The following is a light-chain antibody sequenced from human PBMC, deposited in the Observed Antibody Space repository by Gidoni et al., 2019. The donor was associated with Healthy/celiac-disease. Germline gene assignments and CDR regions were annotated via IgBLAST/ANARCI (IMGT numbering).Light chain of an antibody. Sequence: DIVLTQSPGTLSFSPGERATLSCRASQSVSSSYLAWYQQKPGQAPRLLIYGASSRATGSPERFSGSGSGTDFTLTISRLEPEDFAVYYCQQYGSSSWTFGQGTKVEIK. CDR1: QSVSSSY. CDR3: QQYGSSSWT. CDR2: GAS. J-gene: IGKJ1*01. V-gene: IGKV3-20*01.